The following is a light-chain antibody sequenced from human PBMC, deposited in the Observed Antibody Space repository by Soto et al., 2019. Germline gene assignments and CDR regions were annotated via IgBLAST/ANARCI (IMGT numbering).Light chain of an antibody. J-gene: IGKJ5*01. CDR1: QSVSSSW. CDR2: DAS. Sequence: EIVLTQSPGTLSLSPGERATLSCRASQSVSSSWLAWYQQKPGQAPRLLIYDASGRGTGSPDRFSGSGSGADFTLTISRLEPEDFAVYYCQQYGSSPITFGQGTRLEIK. CDR3: QQYGSSPIT. V-gene: IGKV3-20*01.